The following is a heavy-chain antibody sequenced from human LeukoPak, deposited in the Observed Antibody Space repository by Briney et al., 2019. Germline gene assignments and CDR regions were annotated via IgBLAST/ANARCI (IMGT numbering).Heavy chain of an antibody. CDR2: ISWNSGSI. CDR3: AKDNADTAMVTHFDY. Sequence: GRSLRLSCAASGFTFDDYAMHWVRQAPGKGLEWVSGISWNSGSIGYADSVKGRFTISRDNAKNSLYLQMNSLRAEDTALYYCAKDNADTAMVTHFDYWGQGTLVTVSS. J-gene: IGHJ4*02. CDR1: GFTFDDYA. D-gene: IGHD5-18*01. V-gene: IGHV3-9*01.